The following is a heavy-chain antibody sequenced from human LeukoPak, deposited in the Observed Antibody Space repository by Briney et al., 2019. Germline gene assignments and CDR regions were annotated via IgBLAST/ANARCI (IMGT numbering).Heavy chain of an antibody. D-gene: IGHD2-2*01. Sequence: ASVKVSCKASGYTFTSYGISWVREAPGQGLEWMGWISAYNGNTNYAQKLQGRVTMTTDTSTSTAYRELRSLRSDDTAVYYCARQVVPAADDYWGQGTLVTVSS. CDR3: ARQVVPAADDY. CDR2: ISAYNGNT. CDR1: GYTFTSYG. V-gene: IGHV1-18*01. J-gene: IGHJ4*02.